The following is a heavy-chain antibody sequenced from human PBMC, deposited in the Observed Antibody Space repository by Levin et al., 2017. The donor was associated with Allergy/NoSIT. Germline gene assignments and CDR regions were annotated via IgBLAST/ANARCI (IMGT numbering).Heavy chain of an antibody. Sequence: GASVKVSCKASGGTFSSYAISWVRQAPGQGLEWMGGIIPMFGTPNYAQAFQGRVTITADESTSTAYMELSSLRSDDTAVYYCARGWAVAGTYPSPWNYWGQGTLVTVSS. CDR2: IIPMFGTP. J-gene: IGHJ4*02. CDR3: ARGWAVAGTYPSPWNY. V-gene: IGHV1-69*13. CDR1: GGTFSSYA. D-gene: IGHD6-19*01.